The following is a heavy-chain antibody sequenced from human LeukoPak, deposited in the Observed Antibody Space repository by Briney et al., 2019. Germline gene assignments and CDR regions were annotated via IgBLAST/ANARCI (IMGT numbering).Heavy chain of an antibody. V-gene: IGHV3-53*01. J-gene: IGHJ4*02. Sequence: GGSLRLSCAASGFTVSSNYMSWVRQAPGKGLEWVSVIYSGGSAYYADSVKGRFTISRDNSKNTLYLQMNSLRAEDTAVYYCARDSHDGYNPQLDYWGQGTLVTVSS. CDR1: GFTVSSNY. CDR3: ARDSHDGYNPQLDY. CDR2: IYSGGSA. D-gene: IGHD5-24*01.